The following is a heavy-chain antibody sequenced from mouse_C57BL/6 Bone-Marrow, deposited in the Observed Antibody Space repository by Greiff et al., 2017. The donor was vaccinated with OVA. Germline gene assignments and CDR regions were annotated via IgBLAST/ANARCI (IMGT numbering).Heavy chain of an antibody. D-gene: IGHD1-1*01. CDR3: ARDGNYYGSLYWYFDV. V-gene: IGHV5-16*01. Sequence: EVQLVESEGGLVQPGSSMKLSCTASGFTFSDYYMAWVRQVPEKGLEWVANINYDGSSTYYLDSLKSRFIISRDNAKNILYLQMSSLKSEDTATYYCARDGNYYGSLYWYFDVWGTGTTVTVSS. CDR2: INYDGSST. J-gene: IGHJ1*03. CDR1: GFTFSDYY.